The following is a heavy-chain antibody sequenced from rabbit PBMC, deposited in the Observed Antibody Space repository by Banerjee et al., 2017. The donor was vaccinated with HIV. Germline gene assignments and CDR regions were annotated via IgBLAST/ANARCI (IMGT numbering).Heavy chain of an antibody. J-gene: IGHJ4*01. V-gene: IGHV1S45*01. Sequence: QEQLVESGGGLVQPEGSLTLTCTASGFSFTSSYCMCWVRQAPGKGLEWIACIDADNKGKTYYARWAKGRFTISKTSSTTVTLQMTSLTAADTATYFCARDRVSTAYWMGDLWGPGTLVTVS. D-gene: IGHD1-1*01. CDR1: GFSFTSSYC. CDR3: ARDRVSTAYWMGDL. CDR2: IDADNKGKT.